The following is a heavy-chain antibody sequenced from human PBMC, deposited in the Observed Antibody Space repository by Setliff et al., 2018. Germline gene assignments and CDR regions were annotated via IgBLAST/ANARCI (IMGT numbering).Heavy chain of an antibody. CDR1: GGTFSSYG. D-gene: IGHD3-10*01. CDR3: ARGTDYHGSGSYWAKDV. J-gene: IGHJ6*04. CDR2: INPNSGGT. V-gene: IGHV1-2*02. Sequence: ASVKVSCKASGGTFSSYGISWVRQAPGQGLEWMGGINPNSGGTNYAPKFQGRVTMTRDTSITTVYMDLSRLKSDDTAVYYCARGTDYHGSGSYWAKDVWGKGTTVTVSS.